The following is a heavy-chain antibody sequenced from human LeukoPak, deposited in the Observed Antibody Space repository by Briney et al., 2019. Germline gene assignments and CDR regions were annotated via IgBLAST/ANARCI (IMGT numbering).Heavy chain of an antibody. D-gene: IGHD6-19*01. V-gene: IGHV3-30*04. CDR3: ARVGSGWEEYFQH. J-gene: IGHJ1*01. Sequence: GRSLRLSCVASGFTFSSYAMHWVRQAPGKGLEWVAVISYDGSNKYYADSVKGRFTISRDNSKNTLYLQMNSLRAEDTAVYYCARVGSGWEEYFQHWGQGTLVTVSS. CDR1: GFTFSSYA. CDR2: ISYDGSNK.